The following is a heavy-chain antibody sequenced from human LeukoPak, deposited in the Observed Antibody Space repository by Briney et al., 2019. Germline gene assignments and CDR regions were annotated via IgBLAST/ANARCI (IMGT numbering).Heavy chain of an antibody. D-gene: IGHD6-19*01. V-gene: IGHV3-30*14. Sequence: GGSLRLSCAASGFTFSSFTMHWVRQAPGKGLRWMAVISSDGSNKYYADSVKGRFLIFRDTSKNTVDLQMNSLRVEDTAVYYCAGRRSSGWYAYWGQGTLVTVSS. CDR2: ISSDGSNK. CDR1: GFTFSSFT. CDR3: AGRRSSGWYAY. J-gene: IGHJ4*02.